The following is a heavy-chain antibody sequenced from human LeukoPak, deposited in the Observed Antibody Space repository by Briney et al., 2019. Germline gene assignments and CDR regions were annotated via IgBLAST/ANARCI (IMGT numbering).Heavy chain of an antibody. V-gene: IGHV3-23*01. Sequence: GGTLRLSCAASGFTFSSYGMSWVRQAPGKGLEWVSAISGSGGSTYYADSVKGRFTISRDNSKNTLYLQMNSLRADDTAVYYCAKGGLVHRFDPWGQGTLVTVSS. CDR2: ISGSGGST. J-gene: IGHJ5*02. CDR1: GFTFSSYG. CDR3: AKGGLVHRFDP.